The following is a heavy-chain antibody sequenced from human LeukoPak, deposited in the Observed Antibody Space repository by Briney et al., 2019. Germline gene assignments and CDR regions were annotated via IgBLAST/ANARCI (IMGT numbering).Heavy chain of an antibody. CDR3: AKEKGPLGYCSGGSCEYYFDY. CDR1: GFTFSSYA. Sequence: GGSLRLSCAASGFTFSSYAMSWVRQAPGKGLEWVSAISGSGGSTYYADSVKGRFTISRDNSKNTLYLQMNSLRAEDTAVYYCAKEKGPLGYCSGGSCEYYFDYWGQGTLVTVSS. V-gene: IGHV3-23*01. CDR2: ISGSGGST. J-gene: IGHJ4*02. D-gene: IGHD2-15*01.